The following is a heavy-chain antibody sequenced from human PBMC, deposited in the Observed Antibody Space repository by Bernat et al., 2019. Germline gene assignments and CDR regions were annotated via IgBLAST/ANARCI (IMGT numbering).Heavy chain of an antibody. J-gene: IGHJ6*02. CDR2: ISSSSSYI. CDR3: ARDSSSTLYYYGMDV. CDR1: GFTFSSYS. D-gene: IGHD6-6*01. Sequence: EVQLVESGGGLVKPGGSLRLSCAASGFTFSSYSMNWVRQAPGKGVEGVSSISSSSSYISSADSVKGRFTISRDNAKNSLYLQMNSLRAEDTAVYYCARDSSSTLYYYGMDVWGQGTMVTVSS. V-gene: IGHV3-21*01.